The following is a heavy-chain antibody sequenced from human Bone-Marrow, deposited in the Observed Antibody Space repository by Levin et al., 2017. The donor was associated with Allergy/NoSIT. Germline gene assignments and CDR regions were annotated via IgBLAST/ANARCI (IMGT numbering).Heavy chain of an antibody. Sequence: SQTLSLTCAVYGGSFSGSYWSWIRQSPGKGLEWIGEIDHSGSTNYNPSLKSRVAMSVDTSKNQFSLKLTSVTAADTAVYYCAREGPTVVTADYWGQGTLVSVSS. V-gene: IGHV4-34*01. J-gene: IGHJ4*02. CDR1: GGSFSGSY. CDR2: IDHSGST. D-gene: IGHD4-23*01. CDR3: AREGPTVVTADY.